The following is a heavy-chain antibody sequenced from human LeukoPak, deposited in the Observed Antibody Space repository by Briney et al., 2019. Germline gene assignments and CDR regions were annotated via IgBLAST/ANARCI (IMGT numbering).Heavy chain of an antibody. D-gene: IGHD6-19*01. V-gene: IGHV4-4*07. CDR2: ISASGTT. CDR3: ARSGYSSGWSFDY. Sequence: PSETLSLTCIVSGDSFSSYQWSWVRQPAGKGLEWIGRISASGTTNSNPALKSRVTMSVDTSKNQFSLKLSSVTAADTAVYYCARSGYSSGWSFDYWGQGTLVTVSS. J-gene: IGHJ4*02. CDR1: GDSFSSYQ.